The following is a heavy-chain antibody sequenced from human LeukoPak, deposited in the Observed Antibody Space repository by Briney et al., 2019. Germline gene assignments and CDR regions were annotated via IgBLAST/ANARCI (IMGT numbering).Heavy chain of an antibody. CDR2: INHSGRT. CDR3: TKEDY. CDR1: GGSFRGYY. V-gene: IGHV4-34*01. Sequence: ASETLSLTCAVYGGSFRGYYWSWIRRSPGKGLEWIGEINHSGRTNYNPSLKSRVTISVDTSKNQFSLKLSSLTAADTAVYYCTKEDYWGQGTLVTVSS. J-gene: IGHJ4*02.